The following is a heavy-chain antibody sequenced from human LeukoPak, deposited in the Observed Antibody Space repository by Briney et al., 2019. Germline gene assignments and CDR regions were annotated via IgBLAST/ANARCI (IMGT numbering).Heavy chain of an antibody. J-gene: IGHJ4*02. CDR1: GFTFSSYS. Sequence: GGSLRLSCSASGFTFSSYSMNWVRQAPGKGLAWVSSISSSSSYIYYADSVKGRFTISRDNAKNSLYLQMNSLRAEDTAVYYCARAPDWLYYFDYWGQGTLVTVSS. V-gene: IGHV3-21*01. CDR3: ARAPDWLYYFDY. D-gene: IGHD3/OR15-3a*01. CDR2: ISSSSSYI.